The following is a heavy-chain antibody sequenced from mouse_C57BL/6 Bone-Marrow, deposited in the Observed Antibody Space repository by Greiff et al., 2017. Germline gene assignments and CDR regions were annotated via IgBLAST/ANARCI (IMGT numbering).Heavy chain of an antibody. Sequence: QVQLQQPGAELVRPGSSVKLSCKASGYTFTSYWMHWVKQRPLQGLEWIGNLDPSDSKTNYNQKFKAKATLTVDKSSSTAYMQISSLTSADSAVCDCARESRGDYWGQGTTLTVSS. D-gene: IGHD1-1*01. CDR2: LDPSDSKT. V-gene: IGHV1-52*01. CDR3: ARESRGDY. CDR1: GYTFTSYW. J-gene: IGHJ2*01.